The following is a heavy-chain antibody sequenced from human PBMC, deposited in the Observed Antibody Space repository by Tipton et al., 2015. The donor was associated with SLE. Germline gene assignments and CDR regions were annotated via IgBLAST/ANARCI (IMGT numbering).Heavy chain of an antibody. V-gene: IGHV3-21*01. CDR1: GFTFSSYS. CDR3: GRESGEGRMIEWYFDL. D-gene: IGHD7-27*01. CDR2: ISSSSSYI. J-gene: IGHJ2*01. Sequence: SLRLSCSASGFTFSSYSMNWVRQAPGKGLEWVSSISSSSSYIYYADSVKGRFTISRDNAKNSLYLQMNSLRAEDTAVYYCGRESGEGRMIEWYFDLWGRGTLVTVSS.